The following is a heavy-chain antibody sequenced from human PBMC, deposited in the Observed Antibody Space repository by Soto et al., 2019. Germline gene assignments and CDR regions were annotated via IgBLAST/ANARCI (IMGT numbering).Heavy chain of an antibody. CDR3: AREKAWYNWNPITFAP. Sequence: QVQLVQSGAEVKKPGSSVKVSCKASGGTFSSYAISWVRHAPGQGLEWMGGIIPLFGTANYAQKFQGRVTITADKSTSTAYMELSSLRSEDTAVEYCAREKAWYNWNPITFAPWGQGTLVTVSS. J-gene: IGHJ5*02. CDR2: IIPLFGTA. V-gene: IGHV1-69*06. CDR1: GGTFSSYA. D-gene: IGHD1-20*01.